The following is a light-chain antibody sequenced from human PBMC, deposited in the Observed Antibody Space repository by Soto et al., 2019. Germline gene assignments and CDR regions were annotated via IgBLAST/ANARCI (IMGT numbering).Light chain of an antibody. Sequence: QSALTQPASVSGSPGQSITISCTGTSSDVGSYDLVSWYQHHPGKAPKLIIYEGTERPSGVSNRFSGSKSGNTAFLTISGLQAEDEADYYCCSYAGLFGTVTKVTVL. J-gene: IGLJ1*01. V-gene: IGLV2-23*01. CDR3: CSYAGL. CDR1: SSDVGSYDL. CDR2: EGT.